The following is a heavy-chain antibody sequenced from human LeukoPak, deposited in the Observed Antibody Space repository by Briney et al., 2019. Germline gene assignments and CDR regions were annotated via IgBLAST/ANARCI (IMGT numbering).Heavy chain of an antibody. CDR1: GFTFSSYA. CDR3: ATVYGDLYYFDY. J-gene: IGHJ4*02. CDR2: ISGSGGST. D-gene: IGHD4-17*01. V-gene: IGHV3-23*01. Sequence: GGSLRLSCAASGFTFSSYAMSWVRQAPGKGLEWVSAISGSGGSTYYADSVKGRFTISRDNSKNTLYLQMNSLRAEDTAVYYCATVYGDLYYFDYWGQGTLVTVSS.